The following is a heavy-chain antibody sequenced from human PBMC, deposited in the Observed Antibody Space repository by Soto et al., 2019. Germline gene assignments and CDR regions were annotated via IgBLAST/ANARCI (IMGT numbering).Heavy chain of an antibody. CDR2: INPKTGDT. J-gene: IGHJ4*02. Sequence: QMQLVQSGAEARMPGASVKVSCKTSGYTFTGYYLNWVRQAPGRGLEWVGWINPKTGDTNNAQKFQGRVTMTTDTSISTGYMELSGLKSDDTAVFYCVTGDHLVRWGQGTRVTVSS. CDR3: VTGDHLVR. V-gene: IGHV1-2*02. CDR1: GYTFTGYY. D-gene: IGHD6-6*01.